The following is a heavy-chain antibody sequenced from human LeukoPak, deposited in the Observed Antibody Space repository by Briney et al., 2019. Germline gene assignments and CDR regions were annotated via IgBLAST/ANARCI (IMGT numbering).Heavy chain of an antibody. CDR2: IYYSGST. CDR3: ARHLMVTADGSFDY. D-gene: IGHD6-13*01. V-gene: IGHV4-39*01. Sequence: SETLSLTCIVSGGSISSGTYYWGWIRQPPGKGLEWIGSIYYSGSTYYNPSLKSRVTISADTSKNQFSLKLSSVTAADTAVYYCARHLMVTADGSFDYWGQGTLVTVSS. J-gene: IGHJ4*02. CDR1: GGSISSGTYY.